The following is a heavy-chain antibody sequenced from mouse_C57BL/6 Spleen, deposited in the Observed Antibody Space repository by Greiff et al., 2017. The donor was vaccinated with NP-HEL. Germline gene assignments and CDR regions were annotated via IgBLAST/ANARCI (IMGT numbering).Heavy chain of an antibody. Sequence: VQLQQSGPELVKPGASVKISCKASGYAFSSSWMNWVKQRPGKGLEWIGRIYPGDGDTNYNGKFKGKATLTADKSSSTAYMQLRSMTSEDSAVYFCERDAIFYYAMDYWGQGTSVTVSS. CDR1: GYAFSSSW. D-gene: IGHD6-1*01. CDR2: IYPGDGDT. J-gene: IGHJ4*01. CDR3: ERDAIFYYAMDY. V-gene: IGHV1-82*01.